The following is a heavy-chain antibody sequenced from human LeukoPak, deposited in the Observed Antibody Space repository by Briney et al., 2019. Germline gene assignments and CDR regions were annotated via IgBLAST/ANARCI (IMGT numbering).Heavy chain of an antibody. Sequence: SGGSLRLSCAASGFTVSSNYMSWVRQAPGKGLEWVSVIYSGGSTYYADSVKGRFTISRDNSKNTLYLQMNSLRAEDTAVYYCAKEGKHDYGDYYFDYWGQGTLVTVSS. J-gene: IGHJ4*02. CDR3: AKEGKHDYGDYYFDY. CDR1: GFTVSSNY. V-gene: IGHV3-53*01. D-gene: IGHD4-17*01. CDR2: IYSGGST.